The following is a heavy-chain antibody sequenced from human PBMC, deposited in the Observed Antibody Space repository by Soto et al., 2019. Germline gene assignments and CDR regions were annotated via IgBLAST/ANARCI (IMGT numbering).Heavy chain of an antibody. CDR3: AREVVRGVIITGYYYGMDV. D-gene: IGHD3-10*01. Sequence: SVKVSCKASGATFSSYAISWVRQAPGQGLEWMGGIIPIFGTANYAQKFQGRVTITADESTSTAYMELSSLRSEDTAVYYCAREVVRGVIITGYYYGMDVWGQGTTVTVSS. J-gene: IGHJ6*02. V-gene: IGHV1-69*13. CDR1: GATFSSYA. CDR2: IIPIFGTA.